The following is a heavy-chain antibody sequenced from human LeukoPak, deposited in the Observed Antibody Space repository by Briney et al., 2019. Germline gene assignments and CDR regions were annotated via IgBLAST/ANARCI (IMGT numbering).Heavy chain of an antibody. Sequence: PSETLSLTCTVSGGSISSYYWSWIRQPAGKGLEWIGRIYTSGSTNYNPPLKSRVTMSVDTSKNQFSLKLSSVTAADTAVYYCARGLPDSSGYYTAEYFQHWGQGTLVTVSS. CDR3: ARGLPDSSGYYTAEYFQH. D-gene: IGHD3-22*01. CDR1: GGSISSYY. J-gene: IGHJ1*01. CDR2: IYTSGST. V-gene: IGHV4-4*07.